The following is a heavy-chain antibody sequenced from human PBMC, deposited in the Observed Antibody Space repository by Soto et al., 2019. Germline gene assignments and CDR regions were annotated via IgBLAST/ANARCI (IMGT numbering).Heavy chain of an antibody. V-gene: IGHV3-11*05. CDR2: ISSSSSYT. Sequence: QVQLVESGGGLVKPGGSLRLSCAASGFTFSDYYMSWIRQAPGKGLEWVSYISSSSSYTNYADSVKGRFTISRDNAKNSQYLQMNSLRAEDTAVYYCARGGVADTYYCYGLDVWGQGTPVTVSS. J-gene: IGHJ6*02. CDR1: GFTFSDYY. D-gene: IGHD6-19*01. CDR3: ARGGVADTYYCYGLDV.